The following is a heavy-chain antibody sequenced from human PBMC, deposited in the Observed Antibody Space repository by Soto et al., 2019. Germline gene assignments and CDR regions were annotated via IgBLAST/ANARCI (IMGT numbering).Heavy chain of an antibody. CDR1: GYSFTSYW. CDR2: IDPSDSYT. J-gene: IGHJ6*02. Sequence: PGESLKISCKGSGYSFTSYWISWVRQMPGKGLEWMGRIDPSDSYTNYSPSFQGHVTISADKSISTAYLQWSSLKASDTAMYYCARRYYGSGSYWGGMDVWGQGTTVTVSS. V-gene: IGHV5-10-1*01. CDR3: ARRYYGSGSYWGGMDV. D-gene: IGHD3-10*01.